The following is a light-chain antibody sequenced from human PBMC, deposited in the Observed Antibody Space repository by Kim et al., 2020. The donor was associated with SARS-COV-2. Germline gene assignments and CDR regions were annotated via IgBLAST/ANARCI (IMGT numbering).Light chain of an antibody. J-gene: IGLJ2*01. CDR1: HPLMFEKF. CDR2: DNN. V-gene: IGLV1-51*01. CDR3: GIWDDRLSVGV. Sequence: QSVLTQPPSVSAAPGQRVTISCSGSHPLMFEKFVSWFQHLPGTAPKLLIYDNNKRPSGIPARFSASKSGSSAVLDITGLQSEDEADYYCGIWDDRLSVGVFGGGTQLTVL.